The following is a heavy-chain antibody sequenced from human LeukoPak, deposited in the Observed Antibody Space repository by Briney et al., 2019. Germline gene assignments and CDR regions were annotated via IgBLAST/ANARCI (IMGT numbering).Heavy chain of an antibody. D-gene: IGHD3-3*01. V-gene: IGHV4-59*01. CDR2: IYYSGGT. Sequence: NPSETLSLTCTVSGGSISSYYWSWIRQPPGKGLEWIGYIYYSGGTNYNPSLKSRVTISVDTSKNQFSLKLSSVTAADTAVYYCARDTSRIAIFGVVSYGMDVWGQGTTVTVSS. CDR3: ARDTSRIAIFGVVSYGMDV. J-gene: IGHJ6*02. CDR1: GGSISSYY.